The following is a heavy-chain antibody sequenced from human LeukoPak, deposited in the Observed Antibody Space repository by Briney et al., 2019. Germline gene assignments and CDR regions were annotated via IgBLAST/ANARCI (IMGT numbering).Heavy chain of an antibody. V-gene: IGHV1-2*02. D-gene: IGHD5-24*01. CDR1: GYTFTGYY. CDR2: INPNSGGT. CDR3: AGTRRDGYNIPYYFDY. J-gene: IGHJ4*02. Sequence: ASVKVSCKASGYTFTGYYMHWVRQAPGQGLEWMGWINPNSGGTNYAQKFQGRVTMTRDTSISTAYMELSRLRSDDTAVYYCAGTRRDGYNIPYYFDYWGQGTLVSVSS.